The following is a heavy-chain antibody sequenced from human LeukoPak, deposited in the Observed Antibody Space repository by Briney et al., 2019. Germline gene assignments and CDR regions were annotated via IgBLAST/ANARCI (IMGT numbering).Heavy chain of an antibody. CDR3: ARDTSPVGSSGSSVSDY. CDR1: GYTFTLYG. Sequence: GATVKVSCKASGYTFTLYGISWGRQAPGQGREWVGWISAYNGNTNYAQKLQGRVTMTTDTTTSTAYMELRSLRSDDTAVYYCARDTSPVGSSGSSVSDYWGQGSLVTVSS. V-gene: IGHV1-18*01. CDR2: ISAYNGNT. D-gene: IGHD3-22*01. J-gene: IGHJ4*02.